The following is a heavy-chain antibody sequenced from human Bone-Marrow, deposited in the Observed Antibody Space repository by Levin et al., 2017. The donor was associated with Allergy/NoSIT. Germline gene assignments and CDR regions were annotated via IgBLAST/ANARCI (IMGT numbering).Heavy chain of an antibody. J-gene: IGHJ6*02. Sequence: PGGSLRLSCAVSGVTRNNYTLTWIRQPPGKGLEWVSSINSKSVYIHYGDSVKGRFTISRDNSKKLLFLQMNSLRDEDTATYYCASRLTASGGLDVWGHGTTVTVSS. CDR2: INSKSVYI. CDR3: ASRLTASGGLDV. CDR1: GVTRNNYT. V-gene: IGHV3-21*04. D-gene: IGHD5-18*01.